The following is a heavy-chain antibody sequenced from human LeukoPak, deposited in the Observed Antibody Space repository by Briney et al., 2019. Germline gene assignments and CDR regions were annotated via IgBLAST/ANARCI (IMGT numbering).Heavy chain of an antibody. CDR3: ARGVPSSSWYGLRYYYYGMDV. D-gene: IGHD6-13*01. V-gene: IGHV3-48*03. CDR2: ISSSGSTI. J-gene: IGHJ6*02. CDR1: GFTYSSYE. Sequence: GGSLRLSCAASGFTYSSYEMNWVRQAPGKGLEWVSYISSSGSTIYYADSVKGRFTISRDNAKNSLYLQMNSLRAEDTAVYYCARGVPSSSWYGLRYYYYGMDVWGQGTTVTVSS.